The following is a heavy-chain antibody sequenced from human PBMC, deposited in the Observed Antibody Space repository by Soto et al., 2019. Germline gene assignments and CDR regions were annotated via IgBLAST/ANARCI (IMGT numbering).Heavy chain of an antibody. Sequence: QVQLVQSGAEVKRPGSSVKVSCKASGDTFSFYSINWVRQAPGLGLEWMGRVNPILSMSNYAQRFQGRVTMTAAKSTSTAYMERSGLRSEDTAMYYCATSYGSGYRAFDYWGQGALVTVSS. CDR3: ATSYGSGYRAFDY. D-gene: IGHD3-10*01. V-gene: IGHV1-69*04. J-gene: IGHJ4*02. CDR2: VNPILSMS. CDR1: GDTFSFYS.